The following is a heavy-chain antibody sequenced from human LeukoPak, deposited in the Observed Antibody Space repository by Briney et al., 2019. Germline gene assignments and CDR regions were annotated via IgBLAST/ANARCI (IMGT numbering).Heavy chain of an antibody. J-gene: IGHJ6*02. CDR2: IKQDGSEK. D-gene: IGHD6-13*01. Sequence: GGSLRLSCAASGFTFSSYSMNWVRQAPGKGLEWVASIKQDGSEKYYVDSVKGRFTISRDNAKNSLYLQMNSLRAEDTAVYYCAKIPTAAGFYYYYGMDVWGQGTTVTVSS. V-gene: IGHV3-7*03. CDR1: GFTFSSYS. CDR3: AKIPTAAGFYYYYGMDV.